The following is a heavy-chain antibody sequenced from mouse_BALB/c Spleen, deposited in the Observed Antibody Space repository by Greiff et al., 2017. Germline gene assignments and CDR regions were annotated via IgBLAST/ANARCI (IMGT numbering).Heavy chain of an antibody. J-gene: IGHJ4*01. CDR1: GFTFSDYY. CDR3: AREGVGATGAMDY. V-gene: IGHV5-4*02. CDR2: ISDGGSYT. D-gene: IGHD3-1*01. Sequence: EVQVVESGGGLVKPGGSLKLSCAASGFTFSDYYMYWVRQTPEKRLEWVATISDGGSYTYYPDSVKGRFTISRDNAKNNLYLQMSSLKSEDTAMYYCAREGVGATGAMDYWGQGTSVTVSS.